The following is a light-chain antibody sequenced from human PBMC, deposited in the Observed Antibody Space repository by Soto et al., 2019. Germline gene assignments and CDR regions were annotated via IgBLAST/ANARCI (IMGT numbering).Light chain of an antibody. J-gene: IGKJ1*01. CDR1: QRIGVW. CDR2: KTS. V-gene: IGKV1-5*03. Sequence: DIQMTQSPSTLSTSVGHRVTITCRASQRIGVWLAWYQQKPGTAAKLLIYKTSTLDSGVPLRFSGSGSGTEFTLTISSLQPDDFATYYCQQYINYFRTFGQGTKVEIK. CDR3: QQYINYFRT.